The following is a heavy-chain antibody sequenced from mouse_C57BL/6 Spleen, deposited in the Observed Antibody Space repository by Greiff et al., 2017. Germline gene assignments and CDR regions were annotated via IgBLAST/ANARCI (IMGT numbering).Heavy chain of an antibody. D-gene: IGHD1-3*01. CDR1: GYTFTDYE. CDR3: TIGLRLYWYFDV. CDR2: IDPETGGT. J-gene: IGHJ1*03. V-gene: IGHV1-15*01. Sequence: QVQLQQSGAELVRPGASVTLSCKASGYTFTDYEMHWVKQTPVHGLEWIGAIDPETGGTAYNQKFKGKAILTADKSSSTAYLELRSLTSEDSAVYYCTIGLRLYWYFDVWGTGTTVTVSS.